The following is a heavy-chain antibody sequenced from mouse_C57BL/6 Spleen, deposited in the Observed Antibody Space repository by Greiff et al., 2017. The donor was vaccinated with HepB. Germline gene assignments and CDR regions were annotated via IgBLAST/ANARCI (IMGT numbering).Heavy chain of an antibody. V-gene: IGHV1-69*01. D-gene: IGHD1-1*01. CDR2: IDPSDSYT. Sequence: VQLQQPGAELVMPGASVKLSCKASGYTFTSYWMHWVKQRPGQGLEWIGEIDPSDSYTNYNQKFKGKSTLTVDKSSSTAYMQLSSQTSEDSAVYYCARSDTTVVAYYAMDYWGQGTSVTVSS. CDR1: GYTFTSYW. CDR3: ARSDTTVVAYYAMDY. J-gene: IGHJ4*01.